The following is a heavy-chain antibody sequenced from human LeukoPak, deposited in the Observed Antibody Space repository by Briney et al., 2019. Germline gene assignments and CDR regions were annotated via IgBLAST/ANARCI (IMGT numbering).Heavy chain of an antibody. CDR2: ISSSSSYI. CDR3: AREDSSGYYLPMDYFDY. D-gene: IGHD3-22*01. Sequence: GGSLRLSCAASGFTFSSYSMNWVRQAPGKGLGWVSSISSSSSYIYYADSVKGRFTISRDNAKNSLYLQMNSLRAEDTAVYYCAREDSSGYYLPMDYFDYWGQGTLVTVSS. CDR1: GFTFSSYS. J-gene: IGHJ4*02. V-gene: IGHV3-21*01.